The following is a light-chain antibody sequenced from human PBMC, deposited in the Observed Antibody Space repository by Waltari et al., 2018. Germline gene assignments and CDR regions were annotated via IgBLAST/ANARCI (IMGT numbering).Light chain of an antibody. CDR2: WAS. J-gene: IGKJ1*01. V-gene: IGKV4-1*01. CDR3: QQYYSRRT. Sequence: DIVMTQSPDSLAVSLGERATINCKSSQSLLYNSNDKNYLAWYQQKPGQPLKLLIYWASTRHSGVPDRFSGSGSATDFTLTISSLQAEDVAVYYCQQYYSRRTFGQGTKVEIK. CDR1: QSLLYNSNDKNY.